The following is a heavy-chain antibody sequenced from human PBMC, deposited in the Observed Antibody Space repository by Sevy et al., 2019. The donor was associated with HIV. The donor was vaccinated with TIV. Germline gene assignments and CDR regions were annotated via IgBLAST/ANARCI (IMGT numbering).Heavy chain of an antibody. CDR1: GFTFSSYA. Sequence: GGSLRLSCAASGFTFSSYAMHWVRQAPGKGLEWVAVISYDGSNKYYADSVKGRFTISRDNSKNTLHLQMNSLGAEDTAVYYCARDRVIAHFFDYWGQGTLVTVSS. V-gene: IGHV3-30-3*01. D-gene: IGHD2-21*01. CDR3: ARDRVIAHFFDY. CDR2: ISYDGSNK. J-gene: IGHJ4*02.